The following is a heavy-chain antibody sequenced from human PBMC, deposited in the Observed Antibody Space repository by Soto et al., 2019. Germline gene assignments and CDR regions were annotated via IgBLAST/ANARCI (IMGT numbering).Heavy chain of an antibody. Sequence: GGSLRLSCAASGFTFSSYAMSWVRQAPGKGLEWVSAISGSGGSTYYADSVKGRFTISRANSKNTLYLQMNSLRAEDTAVYYCAKARRITAARMWYFDYWGQGTLVTVSS. CDR1: GFTFSSYA. CDR3: AKARRITAARMWYFDY. V-gene: IGHV3-23*01. CDR2: ISGSGGST. D-gene: IGHD2-21*01. J-gene: IGHJ4*02.